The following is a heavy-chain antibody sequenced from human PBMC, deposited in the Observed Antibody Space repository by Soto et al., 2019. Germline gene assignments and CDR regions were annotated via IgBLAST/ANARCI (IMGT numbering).Heavy chain of an antibody. CDR3: AKDRGSYYYDY. CDR1: GFTFSSDG. D-gene: IGHD1-26*01. CDR2: ISYDGSNK. Sequence: AGGSLRLSCAASGFTFSSDGMHWVRQAPGKGLEWVAVISYDGSNKYYADSVKGRFTISRDNSKNTLYLQMNSLRAEDTAVYYCAKDRGSYYYDYWGQGTLVTVSS. V-gene: IGHV3-30*18. J-gene: IGHJ4*02.